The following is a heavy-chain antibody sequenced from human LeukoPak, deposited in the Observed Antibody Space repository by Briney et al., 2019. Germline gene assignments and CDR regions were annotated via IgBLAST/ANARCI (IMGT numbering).Heavy chain of an antibody. D-gene: IGHD3-10*01. CDR2: IRYDGSNK. V-gene: IGHV3-30*02. CDR3: AKDTYYYGSGRPAGWFDP. Sequence: GGSLRLSCAASGFTFSSYGMHWVRQAPGKGLEWLAFIRYDGSNKYYADSVKGRFTISRDNSKNTLYLQMNSLRAEDTAVYYCAKDTYYYGSGRPAGWFDPWGQGTLVTVSS. J-gene: IGHJ5*02. CDR1: GFTFSSYG.